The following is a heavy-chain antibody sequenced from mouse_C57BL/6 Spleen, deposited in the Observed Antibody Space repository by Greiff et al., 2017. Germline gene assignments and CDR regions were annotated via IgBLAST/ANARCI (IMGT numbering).Heavy chain of an antibody. Sequence: QVQLQQSGPELVKPGASVKISCKASGYTFTDYYINWVKQRPGQGLEWIGGIYPGSGNTKYNEKFKGKATLNVDTSSSTAYMQLSSLTSEDSAVYFCARDDGYEEYYFDYWGQGTTHTVSS. V-gene: IGHV1-84*01. J-gene: IGHJ2*01. D-gene: IGHD2-3*01. CDR3: ARDDGYEEYYFDY. CDR2: IYPGSGNT. CDR1: GYTFTDYY.